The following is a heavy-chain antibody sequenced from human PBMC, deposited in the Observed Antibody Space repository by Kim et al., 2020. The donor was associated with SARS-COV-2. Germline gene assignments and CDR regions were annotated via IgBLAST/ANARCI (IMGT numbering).Heavy chain of an antibody. J-gene: IGHJ4*02. CDR3: ARVPTVDTAMVTRSYYFDY. D-gene: IGHD5-18*01. V-gene: IGHV1-3*01. CDR2: INAGNGNT. Sequence: ASVKVSCKASGYTFTSYAMHWVRQAPGQRLEWMGWINAGNGNTKYSQKFQGRVTITRDTSASTAYMELSSLRSEDTAVYYCARVPTVDTAMVTRSYYFDYWGQGTLVTVSS. CDR1: GYTFTSYA.